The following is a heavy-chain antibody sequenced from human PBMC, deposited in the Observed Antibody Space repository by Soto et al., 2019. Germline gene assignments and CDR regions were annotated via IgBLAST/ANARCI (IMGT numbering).Heavy chain of an antibody. V-gene: IGHV1-2*02. CDR2: INPNSGGT. J-gene: IGHJ5*02. CDR3: APSPGSGYDHRA. Sequence: SVKVSWKASGYTFTGYYMHWVRQAPEQGLDWIGWINPNSGGTNYAQKFQGRVTMTRDTSISTAYMELSRLRSDDTAVYYCAPSPGSGYDHRAWAQRTLVTVSS. D-gene: IGHD5-12*01. CDR1: GYTFTGYY.